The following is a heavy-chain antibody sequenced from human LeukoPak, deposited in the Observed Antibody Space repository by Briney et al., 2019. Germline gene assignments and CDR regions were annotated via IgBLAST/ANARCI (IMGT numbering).Heavy chain of an antibody. D-gene: IGHD3-22*01. CDR2: IYPGDSDA. CDR1: GFSFATSW. V-gene: IGHV5-51*01. J-gene: IGHJ4*02. CDR3: ARRGYYDSSGYYYTGTMFDY. Sequence: GESLKISCKGSGFSFATSWIGWVRQIPGKGLEWMGIIYPGDSDARYSPSFQGQVTISADKSISTAYLQWSSLKASDTAMYYCARRGYYDSSGYYYTGTMFDYWGQGTLVTVSS.